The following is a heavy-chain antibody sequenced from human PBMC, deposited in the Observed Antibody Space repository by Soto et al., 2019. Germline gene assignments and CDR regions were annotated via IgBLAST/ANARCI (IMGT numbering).Heavy chain of an antibody. V-gene: IGHV2-5*02. D-gene: IGHD2-15*01. CDR1: GFSLSTSGVG. CDR3: AHSDLRCSGVSCYSYYFYGMDV. Sequence: QITLKESGPTLVKPTQTLTLTCTFSGFSLSTSGVGLGWIRQPPGKALEWLALTYWDDGKRYTPSLKSRLTIAKDTSKNQVVLTMTKMDPVDTATYYCAHSDLRCSGVSCYSYYFYGMDVWGQGTTVTVSS. J-gene: IGHJ6*02. CDR2: TYWDDGK.